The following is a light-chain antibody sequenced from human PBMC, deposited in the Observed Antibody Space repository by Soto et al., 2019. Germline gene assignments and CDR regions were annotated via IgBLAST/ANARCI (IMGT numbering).Light chain of an antibody. J-gene: IGKJ1*01. CDR2: GAS. CDR3: QEYNDWRPIT. V-gene: IGKV3-15*01. Sequence: IGMTQSPAALSVSPGERAGLSYRASQSISTKLAWYQQKPGQAPRLLIYGASTRATGIPVRFSGSGSGTEFTLTITSLQFEDFAVYYCQEYNDWRPITFGQGTKVDIK. CDR1: QSISTK.